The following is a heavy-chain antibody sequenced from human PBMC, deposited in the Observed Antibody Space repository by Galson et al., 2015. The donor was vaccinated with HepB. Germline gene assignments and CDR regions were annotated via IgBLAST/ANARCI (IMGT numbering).Heavy chain of an antibody. CDR2: INPYSGGT. D-gene: IGHD2-15*01. CDR3: ARGGAVGGPKFNWFDP. V-gene: IGHV1-2*06. J-gene: IGHJ5*02. Sequence: SVKVSCKASRYTFTAYYIHWVRQAPGHGLEWMGRINPYSGGTNYAQKFQGRVTMTRDTSITTAYMELSRLRSDDTAVYYCARGGAVGGPKFNWFDPWGQVTLVTVSS. CDR1: RYTFTAYY.